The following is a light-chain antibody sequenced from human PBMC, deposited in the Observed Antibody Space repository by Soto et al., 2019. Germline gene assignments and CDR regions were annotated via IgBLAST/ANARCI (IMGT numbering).Light chain of an antibody. CDR3: QQRSNWPPYT. CDR1: QRVSSY. J-gene: IGKJ2*01. CDR2: DAS. V-gene: IGKV3-11*01. Sequence: EIVLTQSPATLSLSPGERATLSCRASQRVSSYLAWYQQKPGQAPRLLIYDASNRATGIPARFSGSGSATDFTLTISILEPEDFAVYYCQQRSNWPPYTFGQGTKLEIK.